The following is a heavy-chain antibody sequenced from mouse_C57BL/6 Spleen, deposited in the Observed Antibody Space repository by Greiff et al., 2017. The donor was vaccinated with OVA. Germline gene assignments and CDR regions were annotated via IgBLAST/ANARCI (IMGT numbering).Heavy chain of an antibody. CDR2: IYPGDGDT. D-gene: IGHD1-1*01. V-gene: IGHV1-80*01. Sequence: VKLQESGAELVKPGASVKISCKASGYAFSSYWMNWVKQRPGKGLEWIGQIYPGDGDTNYNGKFKGKATLTADKSSSTAYMQLSSLTSEDSAVYFCAREENYGSSYFDYWGQGTTLTVSS. J-gene: IGHJ2*01. CDR1: GYAFSSYW. CDR3: AREENYGSSYFDY.